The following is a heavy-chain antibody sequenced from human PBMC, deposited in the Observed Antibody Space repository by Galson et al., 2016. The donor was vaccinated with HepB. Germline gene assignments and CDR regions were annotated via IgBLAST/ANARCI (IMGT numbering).Heavy chain of an antibody. CDR2: LYSSGST. CDR1: GFTISSNY. CDR3: ARDGESGSYDA. V-gene: IGHV3-53*01. Sequence: SLRLSCAAPGFTISSNYMSWVRQTPGKGLEWISVLYSSGSTYYADSVRGRFTISRDNSKNTLYLQMDSLRVNDTAMYYCARDGESGSYDAWGQGTLVTVSS. J-gene: IGHJ5*02. D-gene: IGHD1-26*01.